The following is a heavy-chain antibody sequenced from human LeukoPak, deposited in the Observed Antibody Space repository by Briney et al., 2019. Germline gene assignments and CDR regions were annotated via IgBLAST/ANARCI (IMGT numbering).Heavy chain of an antibody. D-gene: IGHD3-10*01. CDR2: ISYDGSNK. CDR1: GFTFSSYA. CDR3: ARGGRDYGSGSISGAFDI. V-gene: IGHV3-30*04. J-gene: IGHJ3*02. Sequence: QSGGSLRLSCAASGFTFSSYAMHWVRQAPGKGLEWLAVISYDGSNKYYADSVKGRFTISRDNSKNTLYLQMNSLRAEDTAVYYCARGGRDYGSGSISGAFDIWGQGTMVTVSS.